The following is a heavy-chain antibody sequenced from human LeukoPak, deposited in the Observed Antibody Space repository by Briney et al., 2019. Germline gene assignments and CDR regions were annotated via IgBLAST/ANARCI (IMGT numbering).Heavy chain of an antibody. D-gene: IGHD1-1*01. V-gene: IGHV3-53*01. J-gene: IGHJ6*02. CDR1: GFTISTNY. CDR2: MYTGGST. CDR3: ARDSETETGWYYYGMDV. Sequence: GGSLRLSCAASGFTISTNYMSWVRQAPGKGLEWVSVMYTGGSTYYADSVKGRFTITRDSSKNTVYLQMNSLRAEDTAVYYCARDSETETGWYYYGMDVWGQGTTVTVSS.